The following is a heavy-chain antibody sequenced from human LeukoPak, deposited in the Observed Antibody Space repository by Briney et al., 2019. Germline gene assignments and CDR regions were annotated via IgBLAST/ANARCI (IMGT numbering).Heavy chain of an antibody. CDR3: AREGFDY. J-gene: IGHJ4*02. CDR1: GYAFISYD. Sequence: ASVKASCKASGYAFISYDINWVRQATGQGLEWVGYMNPNSGNTGYAQKFQGRVTITKNTSITTAYMELSSLRSEDTAVYYCAREGFDYWGQGTLVTVSS. V-gene: IGHV1-8*01. CDR2: MNPNSGNT.